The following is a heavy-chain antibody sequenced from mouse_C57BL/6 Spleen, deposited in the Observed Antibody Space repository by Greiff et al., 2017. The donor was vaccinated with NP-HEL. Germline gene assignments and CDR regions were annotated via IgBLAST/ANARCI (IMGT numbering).Heavy chain of an antibody. CDR2: IYPSDSET. D-gene: IGHD1-1*01. CDR3: ARGSYYGSSY. V-gene: IGHV1-61*01. CDR1: GYTFTSYW. J-gene: IGHJ2*01. Sequence: QVQLQQPGAELVRPGSSVKLSCKASGYTFTSYWMDWVKQRPGQGLEWIGNIYPSDSETHYNQKFKDKATLTVDKSSNTAYMQLSSLTSEDSAVYYCARGSYYGSSYWGQGTTLTVSS.